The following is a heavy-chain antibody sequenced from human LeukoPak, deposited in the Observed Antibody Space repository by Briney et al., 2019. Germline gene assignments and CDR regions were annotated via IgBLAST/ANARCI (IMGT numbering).Heavy chain of an antibody. CDR2: IYYSGST. D-gene: IGHD6-6*01. CDR1: GGSMSSYF. J-gene: IGHJ4*02. Sequence: SETLSLTCTVSGGSMSSYFWSWIRQAPGKGLAWIGYIYYSGSTNYNPSLQSRVTISVDTSKNQFSLKLSSVTAADTAVYYCASSGGVAARRGYFSYWGQGTLVTVSS. CDR3: ASSGGVAARRGYFSY. V-gene: IGHV4-59*01.